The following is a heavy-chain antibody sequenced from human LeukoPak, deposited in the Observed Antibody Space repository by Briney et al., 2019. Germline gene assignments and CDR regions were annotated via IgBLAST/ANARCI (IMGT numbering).Heavy chain of an antibody. D-gene: IGHD3-10*01. CDR1: GYTFTSYD. Sequence: ASVKVSCRASGYTFTSYDINWVRQATGQGLEWMGWMNPNSGNTGYAQKFQGRVTMTRNTSISTAYMELSSLRSEDTAVYYCARDRSSDGSGSYDYWGQGTLVTVSS. CDR2: MNPNSGNT. J-gene: IGHJ4*02. CDR3: ARDRSSDGSGSYDY. V-gene: IGHV1-8*01.